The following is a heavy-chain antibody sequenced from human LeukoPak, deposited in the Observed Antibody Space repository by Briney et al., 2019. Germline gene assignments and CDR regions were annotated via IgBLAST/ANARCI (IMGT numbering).Heavy chain of an antibody. D-gene: IGHD6-25*01. V-gene: IGHV4-59*01. CDR2: IFHSGTT. J-gene: IGHJ4*02. Sequence: PSETLSLTCSVSGGSISSYYWSWIRQPPGKGLEWIGYIFHSGTTNYNPSLKSRVTISVDTSKNQFSLNLISVTAADTAVYYCARYTSSGLMYWGQGTQVTVSS. CDR1: GGSISSYY. CDR3: ARYTSSGLMY.